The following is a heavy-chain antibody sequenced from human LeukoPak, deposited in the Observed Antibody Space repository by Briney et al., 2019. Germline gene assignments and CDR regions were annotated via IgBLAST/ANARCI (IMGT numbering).Heavy chain of an antibody. CDR2: IYSGDNT. V-gene: IGHV3-66*01. Sequence: PGGSLRLSCAASGFTVTNNDMSWVRQAPGKGLEWVSVIYSGDNTNYADSVKGRFTISRDNSKNTLYLQMNSLRAEDTAVYYCAKEGYSSSWWGGAFDIWGQGTMVTVSS. CDR1: GFTVTNND. D-gene: IGHD6-13*01. J-gene: IGHJ3*02. CDR3: AKEGYSSSWWGGAFDI.